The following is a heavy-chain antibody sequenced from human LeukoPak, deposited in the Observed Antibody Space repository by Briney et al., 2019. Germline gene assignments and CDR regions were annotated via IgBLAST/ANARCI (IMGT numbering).Heavy chain of an antibody. CDR3: ARDHYGILTGSHDAFDI. CDR1: GFTFSDYY. J-gene: IGHJ3*02. V-gene: IGHV3-11*01. CDR2: ISSSGSTI. Sequence: GGSLRLSCAASGFTFSDYYMSWIRQAPGKGLEWVSYISSSGSTIYYADSVKGRFTISRDNAENSLYLQMNSLRAEDTAVYYCARDHYGILTGSHDAFDIWGQGTMVTVSS. D-gene: IGHD3-9*01.